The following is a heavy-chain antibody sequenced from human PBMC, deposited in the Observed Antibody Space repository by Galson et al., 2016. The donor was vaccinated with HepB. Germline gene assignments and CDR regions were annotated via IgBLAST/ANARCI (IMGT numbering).Heavy chain of an antibody. Sequence: SLRLSCAASGFTFSSYAMSWVRQAPGKGLEWVSTISTSGGSTYYADSVKGRFTISRENAKNSLYLQMNSLRAEDTAIYYCARAYYDFVYGMDVWGQGTTVTVSS. J-gene: IGHJ6*01. CDR3: ARAYYDFVYGMDV. D-gene: IGHD3-3*01. CDR2: ISTSGGST. CDR1: GFTFSSYA. V-gene: IGHV3-23*01.